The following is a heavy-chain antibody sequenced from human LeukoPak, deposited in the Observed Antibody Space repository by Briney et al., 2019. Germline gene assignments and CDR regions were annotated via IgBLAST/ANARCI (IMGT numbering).Heavy chain of an antibody. J-gene: IGHJ4*02. CDR2: IWADGNNK. CDR3: VGDPPKSGWAFVY. CDR1: GFNFITHG. D-gene: IGHD6-19*01. V-gene: IGHV3-30*12. Sequence: GGSLRLSCAASGFNFITHGMHWVRQAPGKGLEWVAFIWADGNNKYYADSVKGRFSISRDNSKNTLFLQMDSLRAEDTAVYSCVGDPPKSGWAFVYWGQGILVSVSS.